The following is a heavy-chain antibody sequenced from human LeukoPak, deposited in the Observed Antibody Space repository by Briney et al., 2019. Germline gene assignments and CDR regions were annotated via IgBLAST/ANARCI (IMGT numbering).Heavy chain of an antibody. CDR2: ISYDGSNK. D-gene: IGHD3-10*01. J-gene: IGHJ3*02. V-gene: IGHV3-30*18. CDR3: AKSGPLLWFGELILGAFDI. Sequence: GGSLRLSCAASGFTFSSYGMHRVRQAPGKGLEGVAVISYDGSNKYYADSVKGRFTISRDNSKNTLYLQMNSLRAEDTAVYYCAKSGPLLWFGELILGAFDIWGQGTMVTVSS. CDR1: GFTFSSYG.